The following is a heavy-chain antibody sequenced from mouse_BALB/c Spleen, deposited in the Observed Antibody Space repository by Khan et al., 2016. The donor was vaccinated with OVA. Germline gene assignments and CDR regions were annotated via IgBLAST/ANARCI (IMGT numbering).Heavy chain of an antibody. CDR1: GYTFTDYS. V-gene: IGHV9-2-1*01. D-gene: IGHD2-14*01. J-gene: IGHJ2*01. CDR3: ARDRYDYFDY. CDR2: INTETGEP. Sequence: QVQLVQSGPELKKPGETVKISCKASGYTFTDYSMHWVKQAPGKGLKWMGWINTETGEPTYADDFKGRFAFSLETSASTAYLQINNLKNEDTATYFCARDRYDYFDYWGQGTTLTVSS.